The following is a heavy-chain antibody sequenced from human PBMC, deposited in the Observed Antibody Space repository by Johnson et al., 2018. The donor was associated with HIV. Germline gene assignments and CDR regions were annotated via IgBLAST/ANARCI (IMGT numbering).Heavy chain of an antibody. V-gene: IGHV3-33*01. CDR3: ARPHIVVVTAGYAFDI. Sequence: QMQLVESGGGVVQPGRSLRLSCAASGFTFSIYGMHWVRQAPGKGLEWVAVIWYDGSNKYYADSVKGRFTISRDNSKKTLYLQMNSLRAEDTAVYYCARPHIVVVTAGYAFDIWGQGTMVIVSS. CDR2: IWYDGSNK. CDR1: GFTFSIYG. D-gene: IGHD2-21*02. J-gene: IGHJ3*02.